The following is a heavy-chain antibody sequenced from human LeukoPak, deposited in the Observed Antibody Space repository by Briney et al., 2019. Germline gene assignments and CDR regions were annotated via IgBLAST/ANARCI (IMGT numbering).Heavy chain of an antibody. Sequence: GGSLRLSCAASVFTFSSYTMLWVRQALGKGAEWVSGYSGSGGDTKYADSVRGRFTISRDNSNNEMYLKVNSLRAEDTATYYCAKNEGTNGGYFDSWGQGALVTVSS. CDR3: AKNEGTNGGYFDS. CDR2: YSGSGGDT. V-gene: IGHV3-23*01. J-gene: IGHJ4*02. CDR1: VFTFSSYT. D-gene: IGHD1-1*01.